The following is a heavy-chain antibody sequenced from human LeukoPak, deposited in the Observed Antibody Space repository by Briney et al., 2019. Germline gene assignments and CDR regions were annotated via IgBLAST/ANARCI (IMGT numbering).Heavy chain of an antibody. CDR3: AKERSVADAFDI. CDR2: ISGSGGST. D-gene: IGHD6-19*01. J-gene: IGHJ3*02. CDR1: GGSFSGYY. Sequence: ETLSLTCAVYGGSFSGYYWSWVRQAPGKGLEWVSAISGSGGSTYYADSVKGRFTISRDNSKNTLYLQMNSLRAEDTAVYYCAKERSVADAFDIWGQGTMVTVSS. V-gene: IGHV3-23*01.